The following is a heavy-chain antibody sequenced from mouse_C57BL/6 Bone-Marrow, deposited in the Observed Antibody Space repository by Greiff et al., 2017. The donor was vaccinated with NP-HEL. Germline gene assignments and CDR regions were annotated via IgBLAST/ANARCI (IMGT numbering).Heavy chain of an antibody. CDR3: AGNWADWYFDV. D-gene: IGHD4-1*01. J-gene: IGHJ1*03. CDR2: INPNNGGT. CDR1: GYTFTDYN. Sequence: EVQLQQSGPELVKPGASVKMSCKASGYTFTDYNMHWVKQSHGKSLEWIGYINPNNGGTSYNQKFKGKATLTVNKSSSTAYMELRSLTSEDSAVYYCAGNWADWYFDVWGTGTTVTVSS. V-gene: IGHV1-22*01.